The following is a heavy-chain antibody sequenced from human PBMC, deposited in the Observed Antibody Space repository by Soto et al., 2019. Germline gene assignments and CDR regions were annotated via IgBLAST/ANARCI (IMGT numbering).Heavy chain of an antibody. CDR2: IIPIFGTA. V-gene: IGHV1-69*06. J-gene: IGHJ4*02. Sequence: SVKVSCKASGGTFSSYAISWVRQAPGQGLEWMGGIIPIFGTANYAQKFQGRVTITADKSTSTAYMELSSLRSEDTAVYYCARAVYYDSSGYYSYLGYWGQGTLVTVSS. CDR3: ARAVYYDSSGYYSYLGY. CDR1: GGTFSSYA. D-gene: IGHD3-22*01.